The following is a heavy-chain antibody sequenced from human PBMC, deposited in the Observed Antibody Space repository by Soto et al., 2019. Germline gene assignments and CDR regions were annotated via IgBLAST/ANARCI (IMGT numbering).Heavy chain of an antibody. V-gene: IGHV4-4*02. CDR1: GASIGSGGW. Sequence: SETLSLTCAVSGASIGSGGWWSWVRQPPGKGLEWIAEIFHDGNTNYSPSLKSRVTISVDKSQNQFSLNVYSVTAADTAVYYCARHEGWTGPDQWGQGTLVTVSA. J-gene: IGHJ5*02. CDR2: IFHDGNT. CDR3: ARHEGWTGPDQ. D-gene: IGHD2-8*02.